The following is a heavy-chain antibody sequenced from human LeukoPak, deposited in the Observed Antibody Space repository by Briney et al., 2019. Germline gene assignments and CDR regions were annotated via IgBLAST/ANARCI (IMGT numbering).Heavy chain of an antibody. CDR1: GFTVSSNY. CDR3: ARVDYGDYGFDY. Sequence: GGSLRLSCAASGFTVSSNYMSWVRQAPGKGLEWVSVIYSGGSTYYANSVKGRFTISRDNSKNTLYLQMNSLRAEDTAVYYCARVDYGDYGFDYWGQGTLVTVSS. CDR2: IYSGGST. V-gene: IGHV3-66*01. D-gene: IGHD4-17*01. J-gene: IGHJ4*02.